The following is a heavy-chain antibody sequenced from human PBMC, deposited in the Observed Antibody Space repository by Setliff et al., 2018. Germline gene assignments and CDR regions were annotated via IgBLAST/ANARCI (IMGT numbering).Heavy chain of an antibody. V-gene: IGHV3-30*02. CDR2: IRSDGSNK. CDR3: AKPRPGWPAGFDS. D-gene: IGHD6-19*01. CDR1: GFMFSTYG. J-gene: IGHJ4*02. Sequence: PGGSLRLSCAASGFMFSTYGMHWVRQAPGKGLEWVAYIRSDGSNKYYTDLVKGRFSITRDNSKNTLYLQVSSLRPEDTALYYCAKPRPGWPAGFDSWGQGTLVTVSS.